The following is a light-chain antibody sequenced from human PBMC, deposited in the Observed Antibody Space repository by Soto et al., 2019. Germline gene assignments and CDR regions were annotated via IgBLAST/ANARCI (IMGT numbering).Light chain of an antibody. J-gene: IGKJ4*01. Sequence: IVLTQSPCTLSLSPGERATLSCRASQSVSSSYLAWYQQKPGQSPRLLIYDASNRATGIPARFSGSGSGTDFTLTISSLEPEDFAVYYCQQRSNWRWLTFGGGTKVDIK. CDR2: DAS. CDR1: QSVSSSY. V-gene: IGKV3D-20*02. CDR3: QQRSNWRWLT.